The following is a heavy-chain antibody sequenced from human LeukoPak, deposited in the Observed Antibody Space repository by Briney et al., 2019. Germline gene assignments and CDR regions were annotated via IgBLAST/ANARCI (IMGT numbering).Heavy chain of an antibody. V-gene: IGHV7-4-1*02. CDR1: GYTFTSYA. CDR2: TNTNTGNP. J-gene: IGHJ6*03. D-gene: IGHD3-10*01. Sequence: ASVKVSCKASGYTFTSYAMNWVRQAPGQGLEWMGWTNTNTGNPTYAQGFTGRFVFSLDTSVSTAYLQISSLKAEDTAVYYCARGRRVIALPAYYYYYYMDVWGKGTTVTVSS. CDR3: ARGRRVIALPAYYYYYYMDV.